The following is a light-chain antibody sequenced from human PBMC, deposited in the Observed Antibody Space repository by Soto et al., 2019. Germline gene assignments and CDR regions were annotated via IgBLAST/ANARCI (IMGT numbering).Light chain of an antibody. J-gene: IGKJ4*01. Sequence: DIILTQSPAIVSVSPGERATLSCRASRSVSTNLAWYQHKHGQAPRLLIYGASTRVTDIPARFSGSGSGTDLTLTINYLKSEDFGVYYCQQYDKSLPPVTVGGGTKVEI. V-gene: IGKV3-15*01. CDR3: QQYDKSLPPVT. CDR1: RSVSTN. CDR2: GAS.